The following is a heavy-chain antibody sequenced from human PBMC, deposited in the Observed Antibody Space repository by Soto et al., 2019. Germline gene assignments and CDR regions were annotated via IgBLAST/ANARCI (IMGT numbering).Heavy chain of an antibody. D-gene: IGHD6-19*01. V-gene: IGHV1-69*12. Sequence: QVQLLQSGAEVKKPGSSVRVSCEASGGTFRTYAISWVRQAPGQGLEWMGEIIPIFGTVNYAQKFQGRVTITADXSXTXVXLDLRRLRSEDTAVYYCAKGAVAGTPTSYYYYGMDVWGQGTTVTVSS. CDR3: AKGAVAGTPTSYYYYGMDV. CDR2: IIPIFGTV. CDR1: GGTFRTYA. J-gene: IGHJ6*02.